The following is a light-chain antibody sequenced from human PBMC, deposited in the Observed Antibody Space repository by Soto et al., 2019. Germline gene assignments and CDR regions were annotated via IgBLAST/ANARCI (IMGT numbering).Light chain of an antibody. Sequence: DSQMNQSPSSLYASVGDRVTITCQAIQGITNYLTWYQQKPGKAPKLLIYDASNLEPGVTARFSGSGSGKDFTFTISSLQPDDIATYYCKQDGTFPYTFGRGTKLEIK. V-gene: IGKV1-33*01. J-gene: IGKJ2*01. CDR3: KQDGTFPYT. CDR1: QGITNY. CDR2: DAS.